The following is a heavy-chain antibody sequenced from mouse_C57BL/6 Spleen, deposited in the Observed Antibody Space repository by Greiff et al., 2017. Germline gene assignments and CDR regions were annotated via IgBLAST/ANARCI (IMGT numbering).Heavy chain of an antibody. V-gene: IGHV5-17*01. Sequence: EVNLVESGGGLVKPGGSLKLSCAASGFTFSDYGMHWVRQAPEKGLEWVAYISSGSSTIYYADTVKGRFTISRDNATNTLFLQMTSLRSEDTAMDYCAREGLRLWYFDVWGTGTTVTVSS. CDR1: GFTFSDYG. J-gene: IGHJ1*03. CDR3: AREGLRLWYFDV. D-gene: IGHD2-4*01. CDR2: ISSGSSTI.